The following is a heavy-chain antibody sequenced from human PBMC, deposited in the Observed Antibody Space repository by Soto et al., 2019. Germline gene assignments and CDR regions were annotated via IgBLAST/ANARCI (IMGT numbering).Heavy chain of an antibody. CDR3: ERAVRRGSVDY. CDR2: IGTAGDT. D-gene: IGHD3-10*01. V-gene: IGHV3-13*01. J-gene: IGHJ4*02. Sequence: EVQLVESGGGLVQPGGSLRLSCAASGFTFSRYDMHWVRQATGKGLEWVSAIGTAGDTYYPGSVKGRFTISRENAKNSMYLQLNSRRAEDTAVYYYERAVRRGSVDYWGQGTLVTVSS. CDR1: GFTFSRYD.